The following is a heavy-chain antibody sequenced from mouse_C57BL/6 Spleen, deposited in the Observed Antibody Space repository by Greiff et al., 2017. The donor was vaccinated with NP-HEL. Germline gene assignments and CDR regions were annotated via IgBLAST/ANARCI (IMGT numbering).Heavy chain of an antibody. CDR1: GFSLTSYG. D-gene: IGHD2-4*01. CDR3: AKPSSYDYDATWFAY. J-gene: IGHJ3*01. Sequence: QVQLKESGPGLVQPSQSLSITCTVSGFSLTSYGVHWVRQSPGKGLEWLGVIWRGGSTDYNAAFMSRLSITKDNSKSQVFFKMNSLQADDTAIYYCAKPSSYDYDATWFAYWGQGTLVTVSA. V-gene: IGHV2-5*01. CDR2: IWRGGST.